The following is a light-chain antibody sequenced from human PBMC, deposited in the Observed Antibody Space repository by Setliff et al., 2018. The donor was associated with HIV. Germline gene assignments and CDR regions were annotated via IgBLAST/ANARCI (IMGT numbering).Light chain of an antibody. Sequence: QSALKQPASVSGSPGQSITTACTGTSSDVGGYNFVSWYQQHPDKAPKLMIYDVSNRPSGVSNRFSGSKSGNTASLTISGLQAEDEADYYCSSYTSSSTVLFGGGTKVTVL. CDR3: SSYTSSSTVL. CDR1: SSDVGGYNF. J-gene: IGLJ2*01. V-gene: IGLV2-14*03. CDR2: DVS.